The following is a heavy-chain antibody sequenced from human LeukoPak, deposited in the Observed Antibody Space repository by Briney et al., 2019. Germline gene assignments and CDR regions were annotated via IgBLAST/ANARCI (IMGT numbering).Heavy chain of an antibody. CDR3: AREDGQQQLVAYFDY. V-gene: IGHV3-21*01. D-gene: IGHD6-13*01. Sequence: TGGSLRLSCAASGFTFSSYSMNWVRQAPGKGLEWVSSISSSSSYIYYADSVKGRFTISRDNAKNSLYLQMNSLRAEDTAVYYCAREDGQQQLVAYFDYWGQGTLVTVSS. CDR1: GFTFSSYS. CDR2: ISSSSSYI. J-gene: IGHJ4*02.